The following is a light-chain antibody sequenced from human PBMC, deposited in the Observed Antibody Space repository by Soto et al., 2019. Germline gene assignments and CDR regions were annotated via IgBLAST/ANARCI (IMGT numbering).Light chain of an antibody. CDR3: SAYTSSSTWV. V-gene: IGLV2-14*01. CDR1: SSDVGGYKY. Sequence: QSALTQPASVSGSPGQSFAISCTGSSSDVGGYKYVSWYQQYPGKAPKLMIYEVSNRPSEISKRFSGSKSGNTAFLTISGLQTDDEADYYCSAYTSSSTWVFGGGTKLTVL. J-gene: IGLJ2*01. CDR2: EVS.